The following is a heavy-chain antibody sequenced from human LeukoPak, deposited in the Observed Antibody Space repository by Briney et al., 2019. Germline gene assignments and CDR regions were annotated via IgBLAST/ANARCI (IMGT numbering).Heavy chain of an antibody. V-gene: IGHV3-30*18. CDR2: ISYDGSNK. CDR3: AKSPALRYFDRPPPYNWFDP. D-gene: IGHD3-9*01. J-gene: IGHJ5*02. Sequence: PGRSLRLSCAASGFTFSSYGMHWVRQAPGKGLEWVAVISYDGSNKYYADSVKGRFTISRDNSKNTLYLQMNSLRAEDTAVYYCAKSPALRYFDRPPPYNWFDPWGQGTLVTVSS. CDR1: GFTFSSYG.